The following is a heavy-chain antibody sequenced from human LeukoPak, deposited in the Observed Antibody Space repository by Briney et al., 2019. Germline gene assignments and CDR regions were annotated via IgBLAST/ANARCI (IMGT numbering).Heavy chain of an antibody. CDR3: ARHGWFGELLYGWFDP. D-gene: IGHD3-10*01. CDR1: GDSINSSDYY. V-gene: IGHV4-39*01. J-gene: IGHJ5*02. Sequence: SETLSLTCTVSGDSINSSDYYWAWIRQPPGEGLEWIGTIYYSGSTYYKSSLKSRLTISVDSSKNQFSLKMISVTAADTGVYYCARHGWFGELLYGWFDPWGQGTLVTVSS. CDR2: IYYSGST.